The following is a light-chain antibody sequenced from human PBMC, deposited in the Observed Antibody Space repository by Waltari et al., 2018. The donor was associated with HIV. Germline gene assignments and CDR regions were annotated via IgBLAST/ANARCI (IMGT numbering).Light chain of an antibody. V-gene: IGKV3-20*01. J-gene: IGKJ5*01. CDR1: LTVTSDY. Sequence: EIVLTQSPGTLSLSPGQRATLSCRASLTVTSDYLAWYQQKPGQAPRLLIYGASNRATGIPDRFSGSGSGTDFALTISRLQPVDFAMYYYQQYGSSPITFGQGTRLEIK. CDR2: GAS. CDR3: QQYGSSPIT.